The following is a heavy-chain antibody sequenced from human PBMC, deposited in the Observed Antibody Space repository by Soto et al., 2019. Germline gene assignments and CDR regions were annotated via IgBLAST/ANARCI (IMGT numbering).Heavy chain of an antibody. D-gene: IGHD3-22*01. V-gene: IGHV1-69*01. CDR3: ARVGPAHYYDSSGYYSPLDY. J-gene: IGHJ4*02. Sequence: QVQLVQSGAEVKKPGSSVKVSCKASGDTFSSYAINWVRQAPGQGLEWMGGIIPMFGTANYAQKFKGRVTITAGESTSTGYMELSSLRSEDTAVYYCARVGPAHYYDSSGYYSPLDYWGQGTLVNVSS. CDR1: GDTFSSYA. CDR2: IIPMFGTA.